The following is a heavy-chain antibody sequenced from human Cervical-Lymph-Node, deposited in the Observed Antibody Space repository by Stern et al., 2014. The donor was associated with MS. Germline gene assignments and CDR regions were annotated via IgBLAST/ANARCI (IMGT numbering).Heavy chain of an antibody. D-gene: IGHD2-2*02. V-gene: IGHV3-33*01. CDR3: ARKIPDYYYYAMDV. J-gene: IGHJ6*02. Sequence: VHLVESGGGVVQPGGSQRLSCTASGFTFEDYAMEWVRQVPGKGLERVAMIWYDGSQKYYGDSVRGRFSVSRDNSRNTLYLQMKSLSLEDTAVYYCARKIPDYYYYAMDVWGQGTTVTVSS. CDR1: GFTFEDYA. CDR2: IWYDGSQK.